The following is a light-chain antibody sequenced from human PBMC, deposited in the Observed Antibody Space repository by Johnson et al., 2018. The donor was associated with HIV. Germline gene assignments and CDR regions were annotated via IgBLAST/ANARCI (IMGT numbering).Light chain of an antibody. CDR2: DNN. Sequence: QSVLTQPPSVSAAPGQRVTISCSGSSSNIGNNYVSWYQQLPGTAPKLLIYDNNERPSGIPDRFSGSKSGTSATLGITGLQTGDEADYYCETLGTGLSAGGVFGTGTKVTVL. J-gene: IGLJ1*01. CDR1: SSNIGNNY. V-gene: IGLV1-51*01. CDR3: ETLGTGLSAGGV.